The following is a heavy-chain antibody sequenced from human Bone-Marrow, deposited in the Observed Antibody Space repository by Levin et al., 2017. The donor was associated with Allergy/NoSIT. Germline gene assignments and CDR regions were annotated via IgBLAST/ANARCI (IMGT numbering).Heavy chain of an antibody. CDR1: RFTLGSYA. CDR3: AKDGGSAAFRPYYFDY. V-gene: IGHV3-23*01. D-gene: IGHD6-25*01. CDR2: ISGSGSKT. J-gene: IGHJ4*02. Sequence: AGGSLRLSCGASRFTLGSYAMTWVRQAPGKGLEWVSSISGSGSKTYYADSVKGRFTVSIDHSKNTLYLQMSNLRVDDTATYYCAKDGGSAAFRPYYFDYWGQGTLVTVSS.